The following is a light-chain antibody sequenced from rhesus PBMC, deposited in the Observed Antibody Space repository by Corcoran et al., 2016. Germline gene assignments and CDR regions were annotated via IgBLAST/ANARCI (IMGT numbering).Light chain of an antibody. J-gene: IGKJ4*01. Sequence: DIQMTQSPSSLSASVGDRVTITCRASQVILNYLAWYKQKPWKAPKPLIDYGSNLKSGAPSRFSGKGSVTEFTLTISSLQPDDFATYYCQQYDSDPLTFGGGTKVEIK. CDR1: QVILNY. CDR2: YGS. CDR3: QQYDSDPLT. V-gene: IGKV1-37*01.